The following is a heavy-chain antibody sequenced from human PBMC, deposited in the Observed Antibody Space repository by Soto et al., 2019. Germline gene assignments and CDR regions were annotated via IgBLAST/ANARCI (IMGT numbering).Heavy chain of an antibody. CDR3: ARDGPSGSYSPAFDI. Sequence: GGSLRLSCAASGFTFSSYWMHWVRQAPGKGLVWVSRINNDGSGTTYADPVKGRFTISRDNAKNTLYLQMNSLRAEDTAVYYCARDGPSGSYSPAFDIWGQGTMVTVSS. J-gene: IGHJ3*02. D-gene: IGHD1-26*01. V-gene: IGHV3-74*01. CDR2: INNDGSGT. CDR1: GFTFSSYW.